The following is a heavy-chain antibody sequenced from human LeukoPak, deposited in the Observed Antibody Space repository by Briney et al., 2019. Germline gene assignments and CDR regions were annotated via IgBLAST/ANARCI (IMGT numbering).Heavy chain of an antibody. CDR3: AREKSGSYSVNWFDP. CDR1: GGSISSYY. Sequence: SETLSLTCTVSGGSISSYYWSWIRQPPGKGLEWIGYIYYSGSTNYNPSLKSRVTISVDTSKNQFSLRLSSVTAADTAVYYCAREKSGSYSVNWFDPWGQGTLVTVSS. J-gene: IGHJ5*02. V-gene: IGHV4-59*01. D-gene: IGHD1-26*01. CDR2: IYYSGST.